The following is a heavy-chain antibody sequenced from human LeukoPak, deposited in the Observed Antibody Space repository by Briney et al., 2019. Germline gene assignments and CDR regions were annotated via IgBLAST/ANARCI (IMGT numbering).Heavy chain of an antibody. CDR2: IYYSGST. Sequence: SQTLSLTCTVSGGSISSVDYYRSWIRQPPGKGLEWIGYIYYSGSTYYDPSLKSRVMISVDASKNQFSLKLSSVTAADTAVYYCARLGIDYDILTGYIPDAFDIWGQGTMVTVSS. CDR1: GGSISSVDYY. CDR3: ARLGIDYDILTGYIPDAFDI. D-gene: IGHD3-9*01. V-gene: IGHV4-30-4*01. J-gene: IGHJ3*02.